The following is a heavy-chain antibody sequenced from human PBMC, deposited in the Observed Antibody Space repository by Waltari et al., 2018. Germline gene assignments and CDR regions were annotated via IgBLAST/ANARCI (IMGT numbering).Heavy chain of an antibody. D-gene: IGHD3-10*01. J-gene: IGHJ4*02. CDR2: ISSSSSYI. CDR3: ARAHLTMVQGGEDY. V-gene: IGHV3-21*01. CDR1: GFTFSSYS. Sequence: GLVKPGGSLRLSCAASGFTFSSYSMNWVRQAPGKGLEWVSSISSSSSYIYYADSVKGRFTISRDNAKNSLYLQMNSLRAEDTAVYYCARAHLTMVQGGEDYWGQGTLVTVSS.